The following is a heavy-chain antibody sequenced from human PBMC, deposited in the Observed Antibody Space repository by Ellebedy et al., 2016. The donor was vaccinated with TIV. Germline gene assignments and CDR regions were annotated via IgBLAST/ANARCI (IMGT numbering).Heavy chain of an antibody. Sequence: GESLKISCAASGFTFSSYWMSWVRQAPGKGLEWVANIKEDGSEKYYVDSVKGRFTISRDNAKNSLYLQMNSLRAEDTAVYYCARAHYFDSSFYWGFDYWGQGTLVTVSS. CDR3: ARAHYFDSSFYWGFDY. V-gene: IGHV3-7*03. D-gene: IGHD3-22*01. CDR1: GFTFSSYW. CDR2: IKEDGSEK. J-gene: IGHJ4*02.